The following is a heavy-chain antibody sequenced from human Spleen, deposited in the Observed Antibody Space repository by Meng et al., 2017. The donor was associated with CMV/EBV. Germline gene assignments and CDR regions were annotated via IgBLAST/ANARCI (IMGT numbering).Heavy chain of an antibody. Sequence: GGSLRLSCAASKFAFTNYSMHWVRQTPAKGLEWVAVISYDGSSKYYADSVKGRFNISRDNSKNTLYLQMSGLRVEDTAIYYCARDLYHYYDTHWGQGTLVTVSS. CDR3: ARDLYHYYDTH. J-gene: IGHJ4*02. CDR2: ISYDGSSK. CDR1: KFAFTNYS. V-gene: IGHV3-30*03. D-gene: IGHD3-22*01.